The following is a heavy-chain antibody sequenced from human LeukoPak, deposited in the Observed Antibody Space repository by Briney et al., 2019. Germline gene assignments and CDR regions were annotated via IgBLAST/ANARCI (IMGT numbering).Heavy chain of an antibody. CDR3: ARDSEQWVD. J-gene: IGHJ4*02. CDR2: ISSSGSTI. Sequence: GGSLRLSCAASAFTFSSYSMSWIRQAPGKGLEWVSYISSSGSTIYYADSVKGRFTISRDNAKNSLYLQMNSLRAEDTAVYYCARDSEQWVDWSQGTLVTVSS. V-gene: IGHV3-48*04. CDR1: AFTFSSYS. D-gene: IGHD6-19*01.